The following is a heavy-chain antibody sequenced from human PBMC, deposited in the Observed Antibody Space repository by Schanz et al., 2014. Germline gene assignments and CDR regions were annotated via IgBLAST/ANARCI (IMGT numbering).Heavy chain of an antibody. J-gene: IGHJ3*01. Sequence: QVQLVQSGAEVKKPGASVKVSCKTSGYTFTDYPINWVRQAPGRRLEWMGWINTASGNTRYSEAFQGRVTMTRDTSATTAYMELTSLRSEDTAMYYCATMWGYCTATACQILEVLDVWGQGTMVTVSS. CDR3: ATMWGYCTATACQILEVLDV. D-gene: IGHD2-8*02. V-gene: IGHV1-3*03. CDR2: INTASGNT. CDR1: GYTFTDYP.